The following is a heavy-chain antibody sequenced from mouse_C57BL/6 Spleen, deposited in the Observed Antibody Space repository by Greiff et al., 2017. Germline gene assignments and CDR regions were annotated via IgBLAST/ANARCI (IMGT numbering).Heavy chain of an antibody. CDR1: GFTFSDYG. Sequence: EVMLVESGGGLVKPGGSLKLSCAASGFTFSDYGMHWVRQAPEKRLEWVAYISSGSSTIYYADTVKGRFTISRDNAKNTLFLQMTSLRSEDTAMYYCARTGSSYNYYAMDYWGQGTSVTVSS. V-gene: IGHV5-17*01. D-gene: IGHD1-1*01. CDR3: ARTGSSYNYYAMDY. CDR2: ISSGSSTI. J-gene: IGHJ4*01.